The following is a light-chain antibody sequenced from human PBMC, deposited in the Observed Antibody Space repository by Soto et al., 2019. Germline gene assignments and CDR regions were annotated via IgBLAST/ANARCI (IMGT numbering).Light chain of an antibody. V-gene: IGKV1-5*03. CDR1: QTIDSW. CDR3: QQYYSYPWT. Sequence: DSQMTQSPSTLSASVGARAPITCRARQTIDSWLAWYQQKPGKAPKGLIYKASTLESGAPSRFSGSGSGTEFTLTISSLQPDDFATYYCQQYYSYPWTFGQGTTVDIK. J-gene: IGKJ1*01. CDR2: KAS.